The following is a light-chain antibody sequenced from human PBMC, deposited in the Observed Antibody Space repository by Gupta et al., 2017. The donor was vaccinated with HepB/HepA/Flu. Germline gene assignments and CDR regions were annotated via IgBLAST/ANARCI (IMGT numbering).Light chain of an antibody. J-gene: IGLJ2*01. CDR2: QDS. CDR3: QAWDSSQVV. Sequence: SYELTQPPSVSVSPGQTASITCSGDKLGDKYACWYQQKPGQSPVLAIYQDSKRPSGIPERFSGSNSGNTATLTISGTQAMDEADYYCQAWDSSQVVFGGGTKLT. CDR1: KLGDKY. V-gene: IGLV3-1*01.